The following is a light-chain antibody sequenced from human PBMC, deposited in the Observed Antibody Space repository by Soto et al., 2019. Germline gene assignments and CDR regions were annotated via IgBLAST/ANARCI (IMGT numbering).Light chain of an antibody. V-gene: IGKV3-20*01. CDR1: QSVSSNY. J-gene: IGKJ5*01. Sequence: DIVLTQSPGTLSLSPGERATLSCRASQSVSSNYLAWYQQKPGQAPRLLIYGTSNTATGITDRVTGSGSGIVFTLTISRLEPEDFGVYYCQQYGNTPPNTFGQGTRLDIE. CDR3: QQYGNTPPNT. CDR2: GTS.